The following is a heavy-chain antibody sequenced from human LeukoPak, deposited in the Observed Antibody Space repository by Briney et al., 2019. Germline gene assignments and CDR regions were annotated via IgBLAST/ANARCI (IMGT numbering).Heavy chain of an antibody. D-gene: IGHD6-13*01. CDR3: ARDEGAAAGTSIDC. CDR1: GFTFSNYS. V-gene: IGHV3-21*01. CDR2: ISSSSSYI. Sequence: GGSLRLSCAASGFTFSNYSMNWVRQAPGKGLEWVSSISSSSSYIYYADSVKGRFTISRDNAKNSLYLQMNSLRAEDTAVYYCARDEGAAAGTSIDCWGQGTLVTVSS. J-gene: IGHJ4*02.